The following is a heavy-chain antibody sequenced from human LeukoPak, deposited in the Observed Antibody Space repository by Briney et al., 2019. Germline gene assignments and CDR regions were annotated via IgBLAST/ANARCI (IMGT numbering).Heavy chain of an antibody. CDR2: IYTSGST. D-gene: IGHD1-26*01. J-gene: IGHJ3*02. CDR3: ARDDTSYYRPFDI. V-gene: IGHV4-61*02. Sequence: PSQTLSLTCTVSGVSISSGSYYWSWIRQPAGKGLEWIGRIYTSGSTNYNPSLKSRVTISVDTSKNQFSLKLSSVAAADTAVYYCARDDTSYYRPFDIWGQGTMVTVSS. CDR1: GVSISSGSYY.